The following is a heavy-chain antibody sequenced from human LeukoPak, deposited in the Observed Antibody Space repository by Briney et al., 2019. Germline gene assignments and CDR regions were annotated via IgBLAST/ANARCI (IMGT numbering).Heavy chain of an antibody. D-gene: IGHD3-22*01. CDR1: GGSFSGYY. CDR2: INHSGST. Sequence: SETLSLTCAVYGGSFSGYYWSWIRQPPGKGLEWVGEINHSGSTNYNPSLKSRVTISVDTSKNQFSLKLSSVTAADTAVYYCASSLYDSSGHPVDYWGQGTLVTVSS. V-gene: IGHV4-34*01. CDR3: ASSLYDSSGHPVDY. J-gene: IGHJ4*02.